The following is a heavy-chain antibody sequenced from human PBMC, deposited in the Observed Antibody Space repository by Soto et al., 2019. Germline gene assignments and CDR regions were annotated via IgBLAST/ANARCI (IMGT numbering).Heavy chain of an antibody. CDR2: INAGSGDT. CDR1: GYTFSAYA. D-gene: IGHD3-9*01. V-gene: IGHV1-3*01. Sequence: ASVKVSCKASGYTFSAYAIHWVRQAPVQGLQWVGWINAGSGDTRYSPKFQGRLIITRDTSASTAYMELSSLRPNDTAMFYCVTSDWAWWGQGTLVTVSS. CDR3: VTSDWAW. J-gene: IGHJ4*02.